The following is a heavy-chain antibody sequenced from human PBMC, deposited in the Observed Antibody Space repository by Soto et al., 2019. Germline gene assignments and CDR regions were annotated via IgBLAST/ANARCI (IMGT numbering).Heavy chain of an antibody. Sequence: GESLKISCKGSGYRFTTYWISWVRQMPGKGLEWMGKIDPSDSYTNYSPSFQGHVSISADKSVNTAYLQWRSLKASDTAMYYCARHEVANCFDPWGQGTLVPSPQ. CDR2: IDPSDSYT. V-gene: IGHV5-10-1*01. CDR3: ARHEVANCFDP. CDR1: GYRFTTYW. J-gene: IGHJ5*02.